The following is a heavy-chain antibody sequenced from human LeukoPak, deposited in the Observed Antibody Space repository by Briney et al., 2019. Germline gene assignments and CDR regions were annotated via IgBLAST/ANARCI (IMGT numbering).Heavy chain of an antibody. CDR2: IYYSGST. CDR3: ARGGGGSGSYSA. J-gene: IGHJ5*02. V-gene: IGHV4-59*01. Sequence: PSETLSLTCTVSGGSISSYYWSWIRQPPGKGLEWIGYIYYSGSTNYNPSLKSRVTISVDTSKNQFSLKLSSVTAADPAVYYCARGGGGSGSYSAWGQGTLVTVSS. CDR1: GGSISSYY. D-gene: IGHD3-10*01.